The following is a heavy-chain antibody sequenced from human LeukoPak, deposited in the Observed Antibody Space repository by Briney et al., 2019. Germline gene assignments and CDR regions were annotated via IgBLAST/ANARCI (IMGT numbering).Heavy chain of an antibody. Sequence: GAPVKVSCKASGGNFNTYTMTWVRQAPGQGLEWMGGVVPLLGSPDYAQKFQDRLTITTDESTNTAYMELHSLRSEDTAVYYCAREVGTGTLDDWGQGTLVIVSS. D-gene: IGHD1-1*01. J-gene: IGHJ4*02. CDR2: VVPLLGSP. CDR1: GGNFNTYT. V-gene: IGHV1-69*05. CDR3: AREVGTGTLDD.